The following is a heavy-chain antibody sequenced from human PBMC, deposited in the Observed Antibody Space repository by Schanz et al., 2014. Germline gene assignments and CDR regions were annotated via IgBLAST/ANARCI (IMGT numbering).Heavy chain of an antibody. V-gene: IGHV1-8*01. CDR1: GYTFTNYN. J-gene: IGHJ4*02. CDR3: AKLDGYAYGSMGQEYFDY. D-gene: IGHD5-18*01. CDR2: MNPNRGNT. Sequence: QVQLVQSGAEVKKPGASVKVSCKASGYTFTNYNIIWVRQATGQGLEWMGWMNPNRGNTAYAQKFQGRVTMTRNTSISTAYMELSSLRSEDAAVYYCAKLDGYAYGSMGQEYFDYWGQGTLVTVSS.